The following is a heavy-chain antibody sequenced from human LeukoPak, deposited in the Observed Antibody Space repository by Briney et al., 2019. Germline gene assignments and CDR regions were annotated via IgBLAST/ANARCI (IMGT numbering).Heavy chain of an antibody. CDR1: GFTFSSYA. J-gene: IGHJ4*02. CDR3: AKGARVGAGRYYFDY. Sequence: GGSLRLSCSASGFTFSSYAVHWVRQAPGKGLQWVSGISGSGDSTYYADSVKGRFTISRDNSKNTLYLQMNSLRAEDTAVYYCAKGARVGAGRYYFDYWGQGALVTVSS. CDR2: ISGSGDST. V-gene: IGHV3-23*01. D-gene: IGHD3-10*01.